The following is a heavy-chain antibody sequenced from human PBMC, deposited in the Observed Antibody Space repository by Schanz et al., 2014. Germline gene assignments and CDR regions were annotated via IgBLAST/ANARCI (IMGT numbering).Heavy chain of an antibody. J-gene: IGHJ2*01. D-gene: IGHD3-16*01. V-gene: IGHV1-69*02. CDR3: VRVPSRDVSFEL. Sequence: QLQLVQSGAEVKKPGSSVKVSCKLSGGTFSSYTISWMRQAPGQGLEWMGKIIPVLNIATYAQRFQGRVSITADTSTNTAYMELSSLTSDDTAHYYCVRVPSRDVSFELWGRGPLITVSS. CDR2: IIPVLNIA. CDR1: GGTFSSYT.